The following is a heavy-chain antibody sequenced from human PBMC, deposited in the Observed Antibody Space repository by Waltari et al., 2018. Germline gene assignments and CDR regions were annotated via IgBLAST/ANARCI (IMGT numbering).Heavy chain of an antibody. D-gene: IGHD4-17*01. J-gene: IGHJ3*02. CDR3: AKISVTVTKSDAFDI. Sequence: QVQLVESGGGVVQPGGSLRLSCAASGFTFSSYGMHWVRQAPGKGLEWVAFIRYDGSNKYYADSVKGRFTISRDNSKNTLYLQMNSLRAEDTAVYYCAKISVTVTKSDAFDIWGQGTMVTVSS. V-gene: IGHV3-30*02. CDR1: GFTFSSYG. CDR2: IRYDGSNK.